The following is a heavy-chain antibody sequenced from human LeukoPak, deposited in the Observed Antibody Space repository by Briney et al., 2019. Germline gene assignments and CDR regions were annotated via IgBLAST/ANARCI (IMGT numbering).Heavy chain of an antibody. CDR1: GFTFNSYW. Sequence: PGGPLRLSCAASGFTFNSYWLGWVRQAPGKGLEGVANIKLDGSEKYYGDSVKGRFTISRDNAKNSLYLQMNSLRAEDTAVYYCARDKEAAVDFWSGYYPLWGQGTLVTVSS. D-gene: IGHD3-3*01. J-gene: IGHJ4*02. CDR3: ARDKEAAVDFWSGYYPL. V-gene: IGHV3-7*01. CDR2: IKLDGSEK.